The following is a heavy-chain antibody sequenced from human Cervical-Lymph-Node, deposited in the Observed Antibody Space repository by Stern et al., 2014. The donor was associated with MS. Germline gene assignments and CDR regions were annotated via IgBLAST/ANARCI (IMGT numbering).Heavy chain of an antibody. V-gene: IGHV2-5*02. CDR2: IYWDDDK. CDR3: AHRQGVHAPFDF. J-gene: IGHJ4*02. D-gene: IGHD3-16*01. Sequence: ESGPTLVTPTQTLTLTCTFSGFSLTTSGVAVGWIRQPPGKALEWLALIYWDDDKWYSSSLKSRLTITKDTSKNQVVLIVTSMDPVDTATYYCAHRQGVHAPFDFWGQGTLVTVSS. CDR1: GFSLTTSGVA.